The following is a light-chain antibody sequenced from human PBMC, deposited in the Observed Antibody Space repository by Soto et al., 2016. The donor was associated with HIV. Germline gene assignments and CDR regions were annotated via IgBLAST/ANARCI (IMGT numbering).Light chain of an antibody. CDR2: ATY. CDR1: QAINSR. CDR3: LQTDSFPFT. Sequence: DIQMTQSPSSVSASVGDRVTITCRASQAINSRLAWYQQKPGKAPEVLITATYTLQDGVPSRFSGSASGGTGTDFTLTIDSLQPEDFATYYCLQTDSFPFTFGPGTKVNV. J-gene: IGKJ3*01. V-gene: IGKV1-12*01.